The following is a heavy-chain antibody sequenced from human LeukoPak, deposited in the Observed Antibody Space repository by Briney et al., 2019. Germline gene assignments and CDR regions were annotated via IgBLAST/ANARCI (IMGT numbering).Heavy chain of an antibody. J-gene: IGHJ4*02. CDR1: GGSISGYY. CDR2: IYSSGTT. CDR3: ARDRTDASGWYYFDH. V-gene: IGHV4-59*01. D-gene: IGHD6-19*01. Sequence: PSETLSLTCTVSGGSISGYYWSWIRQPPGKGLEWIGYIYSSGTTNYNPSLKSRVTISVDTSKNQLSLKLTSVTAADTAVFYCARDRTDASGWYYFDHWGQGAMVAVSS.